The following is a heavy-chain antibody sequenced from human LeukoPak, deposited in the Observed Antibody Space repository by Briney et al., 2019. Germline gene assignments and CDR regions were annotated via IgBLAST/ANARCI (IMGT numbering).Heavy chain of an antibody. D-gene: IGHD3-10*01. CDR3: ARERITMVRGRPGNWFDP. J-gene: IGHJ5*02. Sequence: ASVKVSCKASGYTFTGYYMHWVRQAPGQGREWMGWIHPNSGGTNYAQKFQGRLTMTRDTSISTAYMELSRLRSDDTAVYYCARERITMVRGRPGNWFDPWGQGTLVTVSS. CDR2: IHPNSGGT. CDR1: GYTFTGYY. V-gene: IGHV1-2*02.